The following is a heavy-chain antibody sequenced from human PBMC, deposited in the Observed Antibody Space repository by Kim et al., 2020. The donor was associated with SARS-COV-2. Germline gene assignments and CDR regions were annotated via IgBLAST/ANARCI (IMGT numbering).Heavy chain of an antibody. J-gene: IGHJ5*02. D-gene: IGHD3-9*01. CDR3: ARGIALRTGTGGTEWFDP. CDR2: INHSGST. CDR1: GGSFSGYY. Sequence: SETLSLTCAVYGGSFSGYYWSWIRQPPGKGLEWIGEINHSGSTNYNPSLKSRVTISVDTSKNQFSLKLSSVTAADTAVYYCARGIALRTGTGGTEWFDP. V-gene: IGHV4-34*01.